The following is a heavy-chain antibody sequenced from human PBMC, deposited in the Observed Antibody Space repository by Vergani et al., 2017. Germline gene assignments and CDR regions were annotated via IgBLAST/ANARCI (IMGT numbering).Heavy chain of an antibody. V-gene: IGHV4-38-2*01. CDR2: IHHSGST. J-gene: IGHJ6*02. D-gene: IGHD2-2*01. Sequence: QVQLQESGPGLVKPSETLSLTCAVSGYSISSGYYWGWIRQPPGKGLEWIGSIHHSGSTYYNPSLKSRVTISVDTSKNQFSLKLGSVTAAYTAVYYCARGNVPSYQLTNYYYYGMDVWGQGTTVTVSS. CDR3: ARGNVPSYQLTNYYYYGMDV. CDR1: GYSISSGYY.